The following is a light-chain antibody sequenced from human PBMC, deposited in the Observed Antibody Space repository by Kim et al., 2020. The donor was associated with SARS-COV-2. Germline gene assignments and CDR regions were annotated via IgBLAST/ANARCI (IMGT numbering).Light chain of an antibody. CDR1: QSISGY. V-gene: IGKV1-5*03. Sequence: ASVGDRVNITCRASQSISGYLAWYQQKPGKAPNLLIYRASSLGSGVPSRFSGSGSGTEFTLTISSLYPDDFATYHCQHYHSYPLTFGGGTKVDIK. CDR2: RAS. J-gene: IGKJ4*01. CDR3: QHYHSYPLT.